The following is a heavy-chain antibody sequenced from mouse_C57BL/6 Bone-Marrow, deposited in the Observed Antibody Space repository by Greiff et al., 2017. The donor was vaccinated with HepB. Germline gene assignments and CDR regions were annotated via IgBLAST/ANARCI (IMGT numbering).Heavy chain of an antibody. CDR2: IRLKSDNYAT. J-gene: IGHJ4*01. CDR1: GFTFSNYW. Sequence: EVKLMESGGGLVQPGGSMKLSCVASGFTFSNYWMNWVRQSPEKGLEWVAQIRLKSDNYATHYAESVKGRFTISRDDSKSSVYLQMNNLRAEDTGIYYCTGVITAYYYAMDYWGQGTSVTVSS. CDR3: TGVITAYYYAMDY. V-gene: IGHV6-3*01. D-gene: IGHD2-4*01.